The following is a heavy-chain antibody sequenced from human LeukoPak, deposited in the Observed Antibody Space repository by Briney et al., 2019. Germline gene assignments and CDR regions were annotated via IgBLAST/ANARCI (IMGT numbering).Heavy chain of an antibody. CDR2: IHYDGYTT. CDR1: GFPLKTYC. Sequence: GAPRLSLVTSGFPLKTYCGHLGRPGPGFGVEWVAYIHYDGYTTNYADSVKGRFTISRENSKNTLYLQMNSLRTEDTAVYYCANDVAYTFDYWGQGTLVTVSS. CDR3: ANDVAYTFDY. V-gene: IGHV3-30*02. D-gene: IGHD3-16*01. J-gene: IGHJ4*02.